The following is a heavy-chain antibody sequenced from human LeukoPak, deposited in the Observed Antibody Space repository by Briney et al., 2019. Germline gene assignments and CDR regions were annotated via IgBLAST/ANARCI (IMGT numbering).Heavy chain of an antibody. V-gene: IGHV3-66*01. Sequence: GGSLRLSCAASGFTVSSNYMSWVRQAPGKGLEWVSVIYSGGSTYYADSVKGRFTTSRDNSKNTLYLQMNSLRAVDTAVYYCARVGLTGYYSYYFDYWGQGTLVTVSS. D-gene: IGHD3-9*01. CDR3: ARVGLTGYYSYYFDY. CDR2: IYSGGST. J-gene: IGHJ4*02. CDR1: GFTVSSNY.